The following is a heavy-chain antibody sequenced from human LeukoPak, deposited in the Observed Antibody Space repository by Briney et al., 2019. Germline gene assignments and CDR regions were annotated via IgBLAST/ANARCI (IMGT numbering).Heavy chain of an antibody. CDR2: MNPNSGNT. D-gene: IGHD6-13*01. CDR1: GYTFTSYD. J-gene: IGHJ4*02. V-gene: IGHV1-8*01. Sequence: ASVKVSCKASGYTFTSYDINWVRQATGQGLEWMGWMNPNSGNTGYAQKFQGRVTMTRNTSISTAYMELGSLRSEDTDVYYCARGAYSSSSDFDYWGQGTLVTVSS. CDR3: ARGAYSSSSDFDY.